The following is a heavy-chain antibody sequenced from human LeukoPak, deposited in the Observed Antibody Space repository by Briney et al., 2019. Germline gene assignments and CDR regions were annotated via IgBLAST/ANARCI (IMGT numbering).Heavy chain of an antibody. CDR2: INHSGST. D-gene: IGHD5-18*01. J-gene: IGHJ4*02. Sequence: SETLSLTCAVYGGSFSGYYWSWIRQPPGKGLEWIGEINHSGSTNYNPSLKSRVTISVDTSKNQFSLKLSSVTAADTAVYYCARVTQYSSYYFDYWGQGTLVTVSS. CDR3: ARVTQYSSYYFDY. CDR1: GGSFSGYY. V-gene: IGHV4-34*01.